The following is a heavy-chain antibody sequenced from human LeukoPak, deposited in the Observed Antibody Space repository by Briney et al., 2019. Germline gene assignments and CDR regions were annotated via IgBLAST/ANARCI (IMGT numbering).Heavy chain of an antibody. CDR2: VNPNSGGT. J-gene: IGHJ4*02. CDR1: GYTFTGYY. V-gene: IGHV1-2*02. Sequence: ASEKVSCKAPGYTFTGYYMHWVRQAPRQGLEWMGWVNPNSGGTNHAQKSLGRVTITSVPSISTAYMELSRLRSDDTAVDYCARGSLGVVTAPCGYWGQGTLVTVSS. D-gene: IGHD2-21*02. CDR3: ARGSLGVVTAPCGY.